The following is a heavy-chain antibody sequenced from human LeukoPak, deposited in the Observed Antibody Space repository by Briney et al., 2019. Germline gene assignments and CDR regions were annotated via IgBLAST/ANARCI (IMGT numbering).Heavy chain of an antibody. CDR1: GGSISSSSYY. CDR3: ASVDHGF. J-gene: IGHJ4*02. V-gene: IGHV4-39*07. D-gene: IGHD5-12*01. Sequence: SETLSLTCTVSGGSISSSSYYWGWIRQPPGKGLEWIGSIYYSGSTYYNPSLKSRVTISVDTSKNQFSLKLSSVTAADTAVYYCASVDHGFWGQGTLVTVSS. CDR2: IYYSGST.